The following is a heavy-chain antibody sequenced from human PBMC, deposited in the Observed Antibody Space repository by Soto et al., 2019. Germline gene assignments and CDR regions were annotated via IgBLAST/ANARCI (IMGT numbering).Heavy chain of an antibody. V-gene: IGHV3-21*06. CDR2: ISRFSDRT. CDR3: ARAGAYFGEFEYFDY. Sequence: GGSLRLSCSASGFNFNSYTMNWVRQAPGKGLEWVSSISRFSDRTYYADSVKGRFAIFRANAENSVYLQVNSLRAEDTAVYYCARAGAYFGEFEYFDYWGQGTPVTVSS. D-gene: IGHD3-10*01. J-gene: IGHJ4*02. CDR1: GFNFNSYT.